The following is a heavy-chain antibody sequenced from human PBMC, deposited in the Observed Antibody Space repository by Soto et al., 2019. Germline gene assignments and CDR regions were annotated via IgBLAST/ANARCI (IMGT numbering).Heavy chain of an antibody. CDR2: IIPIFGTA. CDR3: ARENERLGFCY. CDR1: GGTFSSYA. Sequence: GASVKVSCKASGGTFSSYAISWVRQAPGQGLEWMGGIIPIFGTANYAQKFQGRVTITADKSTSTAYMELSSLRSEDTAVYYCARENERLGFCYWGQGTLVTVSS. D-gene: IGHD7-27*01. J-gene: IGHJ4*02. V-gene: IGHV1-69*06.